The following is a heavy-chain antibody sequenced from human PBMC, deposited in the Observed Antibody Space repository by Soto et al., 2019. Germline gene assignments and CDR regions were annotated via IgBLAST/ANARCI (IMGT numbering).Heavy chain of an antibody. Sequence: QVQLVQSGAEVKKPGASVKVSCKASGFTFTSYGISWVRQAPGQGLEWMGWISAYNGNTNYAQKLQGRVTMTTDTATSTTYMEMRSLRSDDTAVYYCASDFSPSDYYYGSGSYSRWFDPWGQGTLVTVSS. CDR3: ASDFSPSDYYYGSGSYSRWFDP. CDR1: GFTFTSYG. V-gene: IGHV1-18*01. CDR2: ISAYNGNT. D-gene: IGHD3-10*01. J-gene: IGHJ5*02.